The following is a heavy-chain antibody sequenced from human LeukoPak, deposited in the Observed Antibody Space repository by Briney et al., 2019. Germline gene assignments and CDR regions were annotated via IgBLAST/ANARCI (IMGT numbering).Heavy chain of an antibody. J-gene: IGHJ4*02. Sequence: PGGSLRLSCAASGFTFSSYWMHWVRQAPGKGLEWVGLIRGKVYGGTPEYAAPVKGRFTISRDDSRSIAFLQMNSLKTEDTAVYHCATYYGSGLFDHWGQGTLVTVSS. CDR3: ATYYGSGLFDH. CDR2: IRGKVYGGTP. V-gene: IGHV3-49*04. D-gene: IGHD3-10*01. CDR1: GFTFSSYW.